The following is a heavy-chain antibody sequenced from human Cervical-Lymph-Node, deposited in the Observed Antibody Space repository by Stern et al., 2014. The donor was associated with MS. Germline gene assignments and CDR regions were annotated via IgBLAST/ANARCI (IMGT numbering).Heavy chain of an antibody. J-gene: IGHJ6*02. CDR2: TSYDGGNR. V-gene: IGHV3-30*18. Sequence: VQLVESGGGVVQPGTSLRLSCKGSRITFRSYGIHWVRQAPGQGLEWVAVTSYDGGNRQYADSVKGRFTISRDNSKNTVYLHLNSLRPEDTGVYHCAKDRRGGYNYLYGMDVWGQGTTVTVS. D-gene: IGHD5-18*01. CDR1: RITFRSYG. CDR3: AKDRRGGYNYLYGMDV.